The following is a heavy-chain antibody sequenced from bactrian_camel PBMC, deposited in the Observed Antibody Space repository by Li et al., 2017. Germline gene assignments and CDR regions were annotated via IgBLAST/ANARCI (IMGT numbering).Heavy chain of an antibody. CDR2: IAKDDYTH. CDR3: AADLVTGGNWRSIDHWSY. D-gene: IGHD7*01. J-gene: IGHJ4*01. V-gene: IGHV3S53*01. CDR1: GNTIENHA. Sequence: VQLVEYGGGSVPVGGSLRLSCKASGNTIENHAMGWFRRVPGGQREGVAAIAKDDYTHTYASSVKGRFTISQDNAKPMLYLQMNALKPEDTAMYYCAADLVTGGNWRSIDHWSYWGQGTQVTVS.